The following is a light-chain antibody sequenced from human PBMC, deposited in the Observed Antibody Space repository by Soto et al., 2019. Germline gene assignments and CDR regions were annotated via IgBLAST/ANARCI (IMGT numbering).Light chain of an antibody. V-gene: IGKV3-15*01. CDR3: QQYNNWPGT. CDR2: GAS. Sequence: EIVITQSPATLSVSPGERATLSCRASQSVNSNLAWYQQKPGQAPRLLIYGASTRATGIPARFSGSGSGTEFTLTISRLQSEDFAVYYCQQYNNWPGTFGQGTKVDIK. CDR1: QSVNSN. J-gene: IGKJ1*01.